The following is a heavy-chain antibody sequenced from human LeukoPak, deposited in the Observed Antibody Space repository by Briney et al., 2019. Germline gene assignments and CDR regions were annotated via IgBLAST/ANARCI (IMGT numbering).Heavy chain of an antibody. V-gene: IGHV4-31*03. CDR3: ARGGELLRPGNYYGMDV. Sequence: SQTLSLTCTVSGGPISSGGYYWSWIRQHPGTGLEWIGYIYYSGSTYYNPSLKSRVTISVDTSKNLFSLKLSSVTAADTAVYYCARGGELLRPGNYYGMDVWGKGTTVAVSS. CDR1: GGPISSGGYY. J-gene: IGHJ6*04. CDR2: IYYSGST. D-gene: IGHD1-7*01.